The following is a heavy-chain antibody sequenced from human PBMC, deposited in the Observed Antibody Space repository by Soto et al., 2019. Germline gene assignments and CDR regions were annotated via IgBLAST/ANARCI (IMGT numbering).Heavy chain of an antibody. V-gene: IGHV1-18*01. D-gene: IGHD6-19*01. CDR2: ISAYNGNT. CDR1: GYTFSSYC. CDR3: ARDLEQWLVLRSYYFDY. Sequence: GASVKVSCKASGYTFSSYCISWVRQAPGQGLEWMGWISAYNGNTNYAQNLQGRVTMTTDTSTSTAYMELRSLRSDDTAVYYCARDLEQWLVLRSYYFDYWGQGTLVTVSS. J-gene: IGHJ4*02.